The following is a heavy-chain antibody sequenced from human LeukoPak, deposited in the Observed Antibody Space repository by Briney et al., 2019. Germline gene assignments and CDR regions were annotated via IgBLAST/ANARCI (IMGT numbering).Heavy chain of an antibody. D-gene: IGHD6-19*01. V-gene: IGHV3-23*01. CDR1: GFAFSSYA. J-gene: IGHJ4*02. CDR3: AKVPYSSGWEFDY. Sequence: GGSLRLSCAASGFAFSSYAISWVRQAPGKGLEWVSSISGSGGSTYSADSVKGRFTISRDNSKNTLYLQMNSLRAEDTAVYYCAKVPYSSGWEFDYWGQGTLVTVSS. CDR2: ISGSGGST.